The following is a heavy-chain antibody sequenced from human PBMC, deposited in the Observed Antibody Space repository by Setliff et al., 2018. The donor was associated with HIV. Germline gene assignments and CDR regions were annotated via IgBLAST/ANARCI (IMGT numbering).Heavy chain of an antibody. Sequence: SETLSLTCSVFGGSFSGYYWSWIRQLPGKELEWIGEINHSGSSKYNPSLQSRVTISVDTSKNQFSLKLSSVTAADTAVYYCSVIDYWGQGTLVTVSS. CDR3: SVIDY. CDR1: GGSFSGYY. V-gene: IGHV4-34*03. CDR2: INHSGSS. J-gene: IGHJ4*02.